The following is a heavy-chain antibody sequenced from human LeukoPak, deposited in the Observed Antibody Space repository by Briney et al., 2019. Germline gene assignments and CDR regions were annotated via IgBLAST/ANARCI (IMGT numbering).Heavy chain of an antibody. V-gene: IGHV3-23*01. CDR1: VLPLRNYL. D-gene: IGHD3-3*02. CDR2: ISCCGSRT. Sequence: GGPLRLSCGASVLPLRNYLVTWVRRSPGGGLEWVLGISCCGSRTYYADSVKSRFTISRDNSKNTLYLQMNSVRAEDTAVYYCATDSIFGVVIDYYYYMDVWGKGTTVIVSS. J-gene: IGHJ6*03. CDR3: ATDSIFGVVIDYYYYMDV.